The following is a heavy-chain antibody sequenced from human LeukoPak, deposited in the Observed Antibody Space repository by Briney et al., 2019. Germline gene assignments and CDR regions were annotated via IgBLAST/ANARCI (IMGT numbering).Heavy chain of an antibody. V-gene: IGHV3-23*01. CDR2: ISGSGGST. J-gene: IGHJ4*02. CDR3: AKVGRWLQLSIEY. D-gene: IGHD5-24*01. CDR1: GFTVSSNY. Sequence: PGGSLRLSCAASGFTVSSNYMSWVRQAPGKGLEWVSAISGSGGSTYYADSVKGRFTISRDNSKNTLYLQMNSLRAEDTAVYYCAKVGRWLQLSIEYWGQGTLVTVSS.